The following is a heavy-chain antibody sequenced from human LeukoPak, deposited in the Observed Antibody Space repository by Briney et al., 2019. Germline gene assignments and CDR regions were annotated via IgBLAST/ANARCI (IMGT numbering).Heavy chain of an antibody. D-gene: IGHD6-13*01. Sequence: GGSLRLSCAASGFTFSNAWMSWVRQAPGKGLEWVGRIKSKTDGGTTDYAAPVKGRFTISRDDSKNTLYLQMNSLETEDTAVYYCTTEQVSSWYYYYYYMDVWGKGTTVTVSS. CDR1: GFTFSNAW. V-gene: IGHV3-15*01. CDR2: IKSKTDGGTT. CDR3: TTEQVSSWYYYYYYMDV. J-gene: IGHJ6*03.